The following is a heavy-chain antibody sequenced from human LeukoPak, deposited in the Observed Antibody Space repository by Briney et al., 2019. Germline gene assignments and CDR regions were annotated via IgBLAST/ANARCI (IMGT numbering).Heavy chain of an antibody. D-gene: IGHD2-2*01. CDR3: AGIPLHYCSSTSCYLDY. Sequence: SETLSLTCAVYGGSFSGYYWSWIRQPPGKGLEWIGEINHSGSTNYNPSLKSRVTISVDTSKNQFSLKLSSVTAADTAVYYCAGIPLHYCSSTSCYLDYWDQGTLVTVSS. V-gene: IGHV4-34*01. CDR1: GGSFSGYY. CDR2: INHSGST. J-gene: IGHJ4*02.